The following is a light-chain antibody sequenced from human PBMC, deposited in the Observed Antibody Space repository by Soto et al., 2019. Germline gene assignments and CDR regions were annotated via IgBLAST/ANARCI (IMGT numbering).Light chain of an antibody. CDR3: QQRHMWPIT. V-gene: IGKV3-11*01. CDR1: QSFRGL. Sequence: EVLLTQSPVTLSLSPGERATLSFSSVQSFRGLLAWYQQKPGQAPRLLIYDAYNRATGIPPRFSGSGSGTDFTLTISSLEPEDSAVYYCQQRHMWPITFGQGRRLEIK. J-gene: IGKJ5*01. CDR2: DAY.